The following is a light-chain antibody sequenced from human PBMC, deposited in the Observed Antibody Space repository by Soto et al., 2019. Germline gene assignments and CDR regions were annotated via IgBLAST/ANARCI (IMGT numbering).Light chain of an antibody. CDR2: GVN. Sequence: QSFLTQPASVSGSPVQSITISCTGSNSDIGSYDFLSWYKQFPGKAPKLLIYGVNRRPSGVSYRFSGSKSGNTASLTISGLQPEDECHYYCRSCTTSXTLNVGGGTK. V-gene: IGLV2-14*01. CDR3: RSCTTSXTLN. J-gene: IGLJ2*01. CDR1: NSDIGSYDF.